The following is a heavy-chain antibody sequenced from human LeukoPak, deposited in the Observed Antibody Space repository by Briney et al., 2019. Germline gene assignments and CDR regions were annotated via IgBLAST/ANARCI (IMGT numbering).Heavy chain of an antibody. J-gene: IGHJ4*02. D-gene: IGHD3-22*01. CDR3: ARDLDSSYYYDSSGPFD. V-gene: IGHV1-18*01. CDR2: ISAYNGNT. CDR1: GYTFTSYG. Sequence: EASVKVSCKASGYTFTSYGISWVRQAPGQGLEWMGRISAYNGNTNYAQKLQGRVTMTTDTSTSTAYMELRSLRSDDTAVYYCARDLDSSYYYDSSGPFDWGQGTLVTVSS.